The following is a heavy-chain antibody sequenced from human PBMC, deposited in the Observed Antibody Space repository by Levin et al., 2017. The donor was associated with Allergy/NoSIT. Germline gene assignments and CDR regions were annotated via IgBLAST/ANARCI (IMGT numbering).Heavy chain of an antibody. CDR3: ARRAGPGWYFDY. D-gene: IGHD6-19*01. Sequence: SQTLSLTCIVSSGSISSSDYYWGWIRQPPGKGLEWIASIYYGGSTHYNPSLKSRVTISVDTSKNQFSLKLTSVTAADTAVYYCARRAGPGWYFDYWGQGILVTVSS. CDR2: IYYGGST. J-gene: IGHJ4*02. CDR1: SGSISSSDYY. V-gene: IGHV4-39*01.